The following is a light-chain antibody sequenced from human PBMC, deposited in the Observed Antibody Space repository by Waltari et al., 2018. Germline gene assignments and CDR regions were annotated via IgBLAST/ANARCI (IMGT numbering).Light chain of an antibody. CDR3: QHYVRLPVT. J-gene: IGKJ1*01. V-gene: IGKV3-20*01. Sequence: EIVLTQSPGTLSLSPGERATLSCRASQSVSRALAWYHQKPGQAPRLLIYAASSRATGIPDRFSGSGSGTDFSLTISRLEPEDFAVYYCQHYVRLPVTFGQGTKVEIK. CDR1: QSVSRA. CDR2: AAS.